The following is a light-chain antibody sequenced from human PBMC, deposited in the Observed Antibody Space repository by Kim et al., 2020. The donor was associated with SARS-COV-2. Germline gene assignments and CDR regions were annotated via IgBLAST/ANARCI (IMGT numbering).Light chain of an antibody. J-gene: IGKJ4*01. V-gene: IGKV1D-12*01. CDR1: QDISSW. CDR2: SAS. CDR3: QQVNNFPLT. Sequence: SVGDRVTITCRASQDISSWLAWYQQKPGKAPKLLVYSASILQRGVPSRFSGSGSGTDFTLTINYLQPEDFAAYYCQQVNNFPLTFGGGTKVDIK.